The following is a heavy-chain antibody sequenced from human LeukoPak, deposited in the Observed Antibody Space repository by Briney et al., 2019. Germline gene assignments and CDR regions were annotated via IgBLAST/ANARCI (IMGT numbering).Heavy chain of an antibody. J-gene: IGHJ4*02. CDR3: ARGDASGYPDY. CDR2: IYQGGRT. CDR1: GGSFSGYY. V-gene: IGHV4-34*01. D-gene: IGHD3-22*01. Sequence: PSETLSLTCAVYGGSFSGYYWSWVRQSPGKGLEWIGEIYQGGRTNYKSSLKSRVSISVDKSRNQLSLKLTSVTAADTAVYYCARGDASGYPDYWGQGTLVTVSS.